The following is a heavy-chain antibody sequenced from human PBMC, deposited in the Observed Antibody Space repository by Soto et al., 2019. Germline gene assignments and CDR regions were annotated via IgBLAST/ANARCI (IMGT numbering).Heavy chain of an antibody. J-gene: IGHJ6*02. CDR1: GGTFSSFA. Sequence: SVKVSCKASGGTFSSFAISWVRQAPGLGLEWMGGIIPFFGAANYAQKFQGRVTITADESTSTAYMELSSLTSEDTAMYYCAKANTYYYESSADQSFDGLGVWGQGTTVTVSS. D-gene: IGHD3-22*01. CDR3: AKANTYYYESSADQSFDGLGV. CDR2: IIPFFGAA. V-gene: IGHV1-69*13.